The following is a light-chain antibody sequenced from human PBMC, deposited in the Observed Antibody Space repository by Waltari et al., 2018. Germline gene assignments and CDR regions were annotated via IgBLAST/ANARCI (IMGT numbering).Light chain of an antibody. J-gene: IGKJ3*01. Sequence: DIQMTQSRSTLSASVGDRVTITCRASQSIGSWLAWYQQKPGKAPKLLIYQATSLESGVPSRFSASGSGTEFTLTISSLQPDDFATYYCQRYNSYPITFGPGTKVDI. CDR3: QRYNSYPIT. CDR2: QAT. V-gene: IGKV1-5*03. CDR1: QSIGSW.